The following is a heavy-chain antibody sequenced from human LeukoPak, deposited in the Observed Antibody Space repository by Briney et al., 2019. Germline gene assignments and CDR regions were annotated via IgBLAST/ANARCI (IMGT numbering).Heavy chain of an antibody. Sequence: GGSLRLSCAASGFTFSSYAMHWVRQAPGKGLEWVAVISYDGSNKYYADSVKGRFTISRDNSKNTLYLQMNSLRAEDTAVYYCAKDENHFWSGYYSNYFDPWGQGTLVTVSS. J-gene: IGHJ5*02. CDR2: ISYDGSNK. V-gene: IGHV3-30*04. D-gene: IGHD3-3*02. CDR3: AKDENHFWSGYYSNYFDP. CDR1: GFTFSSYA.